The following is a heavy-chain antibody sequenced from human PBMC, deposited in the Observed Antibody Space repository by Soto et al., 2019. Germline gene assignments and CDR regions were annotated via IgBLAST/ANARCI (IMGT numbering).Heavy chain of an antibody. CDR1: GFSLTTSGVG. CDR2: IFWSDDE. Sequence: SGPTLVNPTQTLTLTCTFSGFSLTTSGVGVGWIRQPPGKALEWLALIFWSDDERYSPSLKSRLTITKDTSKNQVVLTMTNMDPVDTATYYCARISLDYSNYVIYFDYWGQGTLVTVS. D-gene: IGHD4-4*01. V-gene: IGHV2-5*01. J-gene: IGHJ4*02. CDR3: ARISLDYSNYVIYFDY.